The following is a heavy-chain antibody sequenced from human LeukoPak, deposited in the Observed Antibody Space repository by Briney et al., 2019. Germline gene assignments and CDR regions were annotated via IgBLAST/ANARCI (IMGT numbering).Heavy chain of an antibody. D-gene: IGHD3-3*01. CDR1: GGTFSSYA. J-gene: IGHJ4*02. Sequence: ASVKVSCKASGGTFSSYAISWVRQAPGQGLEWMGGIIPIFGTANYAQKFQGRVTITADESTSTAYMELSSLRSEDTAVYYCARGLVSLRFLECHDWGQGTLVTVSS. V-gene: IGHV1-69*13. CDR2: IIPIFGTA. CDR3: ARGLVSLRFLECHD.